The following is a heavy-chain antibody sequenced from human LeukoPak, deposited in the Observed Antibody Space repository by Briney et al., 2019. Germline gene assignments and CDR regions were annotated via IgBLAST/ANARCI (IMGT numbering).Heavy chain of an antibody. J-gene: IGHJ6*03. CDR3: ARGFAYYDFWSGPEPNYYYMDV. V-gene: IGHV1-69*13. CDR2: IIPIFGTA. Sequence: SVKVSCKASGGTFSSYAISWVRQAPGQGLEWMGGIIPIFGTANYAQKFQGRVTITADESTSTAYMELSSLRSEDTAVYYCARGFAYYDFWSGPEPNYYYMDVWGKGTTVTVSS. CDR1: GGTFSSYA. D-gene: IGHD3-3*01.